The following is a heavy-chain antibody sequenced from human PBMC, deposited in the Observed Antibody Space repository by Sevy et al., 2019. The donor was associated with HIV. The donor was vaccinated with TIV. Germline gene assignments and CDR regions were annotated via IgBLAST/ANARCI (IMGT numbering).Heavy chain of an antibody. CDR1: GFTFSSYD. V-gene: IGHV3-30*18. CDR2: ILRDGSYR. J-gene: IGHJ6*02. Sequence: GGSPRLSCAASGFTFSSYDMHWVRQAPGKGLEWVAIILRDGSYREYVDSVRGRFTMSRDNSKKTMYLKTNGLSIEDTAVYYCAKNRLPGGSYFSRHGLDVWGRGTTVTVSS. CDR3: AKNRLPGGSYFSRHGLDV. D-gene: IGHD3-10*01.